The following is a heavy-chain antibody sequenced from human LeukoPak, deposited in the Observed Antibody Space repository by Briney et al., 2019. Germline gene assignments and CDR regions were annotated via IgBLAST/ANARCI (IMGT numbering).Heavy chain of an antibody. J-gene: IGHJ4*02. CDR3: ARDLLYYDSSGSFDY. D-gene: IGHD3-22*01. Sequence: PGGSLRLSCAASGFTFSSYGMHWVRQAPGKGLEWVAVIWYDGSNKYYADSVKGRFTISRDNSKNTLYLQMNSLRAEDTAVYYCARDLLYYDSSGSFDYWGQGTLVTVSS. CDR2: IWYDGSNK. CDR1: GFTFSSYG. V-gene: IGHV3-33*01.